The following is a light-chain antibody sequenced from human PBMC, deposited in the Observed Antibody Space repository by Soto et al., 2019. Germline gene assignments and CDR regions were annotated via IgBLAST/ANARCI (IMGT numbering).Light chain of an antibody. CDR3: QQFNKWPLT. Sequence: EIVMTQSQATLSVSPGERATLSCRASQSVNSNLAWYQHKPGQAPRLLIYGAFTRATGIPARFSGSGSGTEFTLTISSLQSEDFAVYYCQQFNKWPLTFGGGTKVEIK. V-gene: IGKV3-15*01. CDR1: QSVNSN. CDR2: GAF. J-gene: IGKJ4*01.